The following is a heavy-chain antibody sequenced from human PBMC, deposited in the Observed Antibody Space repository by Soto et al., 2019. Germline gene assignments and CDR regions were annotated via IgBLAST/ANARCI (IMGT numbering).Heavy chain of an antibody. Sequence: QITLKESGPTLVKPTQTLTLTCTFSGFSLSTGGVGVGWIRQPPGKALEWLALIYWDNDKRYSPSLKSRLTVTKDTSTNQVVLTMTNMDPVDTATYYCVHSRCGGDCLRSYSSHYYYGMDVWGQGTTVTVFS. CDR3: VHSRCGGDCLRSYSSHYYYGMDV. D-gene: IGHD2-21*02. J-gene: IGHJ6*02. CDR2: IYWDNDK. CDR1: GFSLSTGGVG. V-gene: IGHV2-5*02.